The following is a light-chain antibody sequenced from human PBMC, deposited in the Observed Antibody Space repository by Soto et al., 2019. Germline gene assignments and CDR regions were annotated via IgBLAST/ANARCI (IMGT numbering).Light chain of an antibody. J-gene: IGKJ4*01. CDR1: QSVSSY. V-gene: IGKV3-11*01. CDR2: DAS. Sequence: EIVLTQSPATLSLSPGERATLSCRASQSVSSYLVWYLQKPGQAPRVLISDASNRATGIPAKFSGSGSGTHSTLSISGLEPEDFAVFNCQKRTRWHVTFGGGTQVEIK. CDR3: QKRTRWHVT.